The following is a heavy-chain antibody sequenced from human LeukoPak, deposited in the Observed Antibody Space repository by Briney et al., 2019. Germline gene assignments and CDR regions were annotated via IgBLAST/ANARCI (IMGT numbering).Heavy chain of an antibody. CDR2: ISGSGSST. CDR1: GFTFSTYA. V-gene: IGHV3-23*01. CDR3: AKEMATIRAFDF. J-gene: IGHJ3*01. Sequence: GGSLRLSCAASGFTFSTYAMSWVRQAPGKGLEWVSVISGSGSSTYYADSVEGRFTISRDNSKNTLCLQMNSLRAEDTAVYYCAKEMATIRAFDFWGQGTMDTVSS. D-gene: IGHD5-24*01.